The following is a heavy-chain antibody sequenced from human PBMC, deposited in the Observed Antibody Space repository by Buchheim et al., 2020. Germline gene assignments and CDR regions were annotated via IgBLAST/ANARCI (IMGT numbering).Heavy chain of an antibody. CDR2: ISSSSSTI. V-gene: IGHV3-48*04. J-gene: IGHJ4*02. D-gene: IGHD2-2*01. CDR1: GFTFSSYS. CDR3: AREETIVVVPAAIDY. Sequence: EVQLVESGGGLVQPGGSLRLSCAASGFTFSSYSMNWVRQAPGKGLEWVSYISSSSSTIYYAGSVKGRFTISRDNAKNSLYLQMNSLRAEDTAVYYCAREETIVVVPAAIDYWGQGTL.